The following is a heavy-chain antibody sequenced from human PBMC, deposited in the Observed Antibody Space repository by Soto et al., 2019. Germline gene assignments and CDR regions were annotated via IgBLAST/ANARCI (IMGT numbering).Heavy chain of an antibody. Sequence: QVQLQESGPGLVKPSETLSLTCTVSGGSISSYYWSWIRQPPGKGLEWIGYIYYSGSTNYNPSLKSRVTISVDTSKNQFSPKLSSVTAADTAVYYCARELSSNYGDDYYYYGMDVWGQGTTVTVSS. CDR1: GGSISSYY. CDR2: IYYSGST. CDR3: ARELSSNYGDDYYYYGMDV. J-gene: IGHJ6*02. V-gene: IGHV4-59*01. D-gene: IGHD1-7*01.